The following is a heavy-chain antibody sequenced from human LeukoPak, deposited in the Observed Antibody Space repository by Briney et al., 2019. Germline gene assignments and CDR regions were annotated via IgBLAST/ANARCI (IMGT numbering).Heavy chain of an antibody. V-gene: IGHV4-34*01. Sequence: SETLSLTCAVYGGSFSGYYWSWIRQPPGKGLEWIGEINHSGSTNYNPSLKSRVTISVDTSKNQFSLKLSSVTAADTAVYYCARGVTQGLRLAGWGQGTLVTVSS. J-gene: IGHJ4*02. CDR3: ARGVTQGLRLAG. CDR2: INHSGST. CDR1: GGSFSGYY. D-gene: IGHD5-12*01.